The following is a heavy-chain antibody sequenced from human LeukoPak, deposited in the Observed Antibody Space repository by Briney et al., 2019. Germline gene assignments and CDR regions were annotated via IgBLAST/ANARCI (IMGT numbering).Heavy chain of an antibody. CDR2: ISYDGSNK. J-gene: IGHJ3*02. CDR1: GFTFSSYA. V-gene: IGHV3-30-3*01. CDR3: AREGGDYSPPHAFDI. Sequence: TGGSLRLSCAASGFTFSSYAMHWVRQAPGKGLEWVAVISYDGSNKYYADSVKGRFTISGDNSKNTLYLQMNSLRAEDTAVYYCAREGGDYSPPHAFDIWGQGTMVTVSS. D-gene: IGHD5-12*01.